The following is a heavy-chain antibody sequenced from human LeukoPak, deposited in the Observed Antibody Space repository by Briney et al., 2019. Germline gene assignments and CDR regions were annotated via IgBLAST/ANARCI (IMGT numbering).Heavy chain of an antibody. J-gene: IGHJ4*02. CDR3: VRETFWRLDF. CDR1: GLTFSDQF. CDR2: SRSKAHSYTA. D-gene: IGHD3-3*01. V-gene: IGHV3-72*01. Sequence: GGSLSLSCEVSGLTFSDQFIDWVRQAPGKGLEWVGHSRSKAHSYTAEYAASVKGRFSISRDDLKKSMYLEMNSLKIEDTAVYFCVRETFWRLDFWGQGTLVTVSS.